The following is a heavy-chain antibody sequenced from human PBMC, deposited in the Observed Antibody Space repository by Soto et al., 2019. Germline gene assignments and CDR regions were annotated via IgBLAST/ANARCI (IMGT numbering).Heavy chain of an antibody. CDR3: TPRRDWTAVDPLDY. CDR1: GFTFSDSA. Sequence: EVQLVESGGGLVQPGGSLKLSCAASGFTFSDSAMHWVRQASGKGLEWVGRIRNKGNNYATAYTASVKGRFTISRDDSKNTVYLQMNSLKIDDTAVYYCTPRRDWTAVDPLDYWGLGTLVTVSS. D-gene: IGHD5-18*01. V-gene: IGHV3-73*02. J-gene: IGHJ4*02. CDR2: IRNKGNNYAT.